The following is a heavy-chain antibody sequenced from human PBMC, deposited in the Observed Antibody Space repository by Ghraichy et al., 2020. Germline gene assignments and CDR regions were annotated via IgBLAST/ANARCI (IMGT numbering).Heavy chain of an antibody. V-gene: IGHV4-59*08. CDR1: GGSISSYY. D-gene: IGHD4-17*01. Sequence: SETLSLTCTVSGGSISSYYWSWIRQPPGKGLEWIGYIYYSGSTKYNPSLKSRVTISVDTSKNQFSLKLSSVTAADTAVYYCARHGPRLEYGDYGPYFDYWGQGTLGTVSS. CDR3: ARHGPRLEYGDYGPYFDY. J-gene: IGHJ4*02. CDR2: IYYSGST.